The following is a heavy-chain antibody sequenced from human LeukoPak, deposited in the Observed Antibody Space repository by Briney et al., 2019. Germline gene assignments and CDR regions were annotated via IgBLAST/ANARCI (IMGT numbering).Heavy chain of an antibody. D-gene: IGHD4-23*01. CDR1: GFTFDDYG. Sequence: GGSLRLSCAASGFTFDDYGMSWVRQAPGKGLEWVSGINWNGGSTGYADSVKGRFTISRDNSKNTLYLQMNSLRAEDTAVYYCAKFTTVVTPGSSEDYWGQGTLVTVSS. J-gene: IGHJ4*02. CDR3: AKFTTVVTPGSSEDY. V-gene: IGHV3-20*04. CDR2: INWNGGST.